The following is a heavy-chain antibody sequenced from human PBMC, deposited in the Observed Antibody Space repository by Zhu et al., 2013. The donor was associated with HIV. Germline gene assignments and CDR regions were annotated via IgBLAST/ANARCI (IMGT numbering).Heavy chain of an antibody. CDR3: ARGIFEDY. Sequence: QVQVEQSGAEVKKPGSSVKISCKASGGTFSNYGINWVRQAPGQGLEWMGGIIPIFDTANYAQKFQGRVTITADESTSTAYMELSSLRSEDTAVYYCARGIFEDYWGQGTLVTVSS. J-gene: IGHJ4*02. D-gene: IGHD3-3*01. V-gene: IGHV1-69*01. CDR2: IIPIFDTA. CDR1: GGTFSNYG.